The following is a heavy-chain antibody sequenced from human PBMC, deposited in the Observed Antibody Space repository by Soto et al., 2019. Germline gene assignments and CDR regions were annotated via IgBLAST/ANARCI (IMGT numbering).Heavy chain of an antibody. J-gene: IGHJ4*02. CDR3: ARGLGYYGSGSYYNVLDY. Sequence: QVQLVQSGAEVKKPGSSVKVSCKASGGTFSSCAISWVRQAPGQGLEWMGGIIPIFGTANYAQKFQGRVTITADESTSTAYMELSSLRSEDTAVYYCARGLGYYGSGSYYNVLDYWGQGTLVTVSS. CDR1: GGTFSSCA. V-gene: IGHV1-69*01. D-gene: IGHD3-10*01. CDR2: IIPIFGTA.